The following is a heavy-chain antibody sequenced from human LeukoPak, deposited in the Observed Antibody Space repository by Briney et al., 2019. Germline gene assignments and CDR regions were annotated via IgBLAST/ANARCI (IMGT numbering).Heavy chain of an antibody. V-gene: IGHV4-39*07. D-gene: IGHD1-26*01. Sequence: SETLSLTCTVSGGSISSSSYYWGWIRQPPGKGLEWIGEINHSGSTNYNPSLKSRVTISVDTSKNQFSLKLSSVTAADTAVYYCASRGSHAIDYWGQGTLVTVSS. CDR2: INHSGST. CDR3: ASRGSHAIDY. CDR1: GGSISSSSYY. J-gene: IGHJ4*02.